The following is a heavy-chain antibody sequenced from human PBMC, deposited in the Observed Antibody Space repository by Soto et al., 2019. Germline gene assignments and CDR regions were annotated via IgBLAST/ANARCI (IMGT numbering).Heavy chain of an antibody. V-gene: IGHV5-51*01. J-gene: IGHJ5*02. CDR1: AYNFAGYW. Sequence: GESLKISCKASAYNFAGYWLGWVRQMPGKGLELMGIIYPGYSDTRYSPSFQGQVTSSPDKSISTAYLQCSSLKASDTAMHYCPRSYFRGARNFVIFDILGQGSLVKVFS. CDR2: IYPGYSDT. D-gene: IGHD2-15*01. CDR3: PRSYFRGARNFVIFDI.